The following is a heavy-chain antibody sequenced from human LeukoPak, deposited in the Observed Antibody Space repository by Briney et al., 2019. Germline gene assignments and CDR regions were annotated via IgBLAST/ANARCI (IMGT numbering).Heavy chain of an antibody. D-gene: IGHD5-24*01. CDR1: GFTVSSNY. CDR2: IYSGGST. CDR3: ARELGDGYNPFDY. Sequence: GGSLRLSCAASGFTVSSNYMSWVRQAPGKGLEWVSVIYSGGSTYYADSVKGRFTISRDSSKNTLYLQMNSLRAEDTAVYCCARELGDGYNPFDYWGQGTLVTVSS. V-gene: IGHV3-53*01. J-gene: IGHJ4*02.